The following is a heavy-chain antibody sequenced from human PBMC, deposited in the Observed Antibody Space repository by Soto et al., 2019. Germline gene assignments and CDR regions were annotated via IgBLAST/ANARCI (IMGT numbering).Heavy chain of an antibody. CDR3: ARDGGKQTQYGMEV. J-gene: IGHJ6*01. CDR2: IYSGGST. CDR1: VFTVSSNY. D-gene: IGHD3-3*01. V-gene: IGHV3-53*01. Sequence: VGSLRLSCAASVFTVSSNYMSCVRDSPGKWLEWVSVIYSGGSTYYADSVKGRFTISRDNSKNTLYLQMNSLRAEDTAAYYCARDGGKQTQYGMEVWGPATTVNVS.